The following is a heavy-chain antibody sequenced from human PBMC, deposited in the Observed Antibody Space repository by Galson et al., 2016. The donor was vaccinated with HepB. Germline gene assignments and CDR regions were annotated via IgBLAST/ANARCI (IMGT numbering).Heavy chain of an antibody. CDR3: ASGYSYGSGWFDP. CDR1: AYTFTNYY. Sequence: SVKVSCKASAYTFTNYYMHWVRQAPGQGLEWMGIINPNDGYATSAQKFQGRVTMTSDTSTTTVYMELRSLRSEDTAVYYCASGYSYGSGWFDPWGQGTLVTVSS. J-gene: IGHJ5*02. V-gene: IGHV1-46*01. D-gene: IGHD5-18*01. CDR2: INPNDGYA.